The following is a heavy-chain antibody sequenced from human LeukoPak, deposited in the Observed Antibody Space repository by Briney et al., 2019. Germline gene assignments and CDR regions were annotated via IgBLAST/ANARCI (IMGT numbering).Heavy chain of an antibody. V-gene: IGHV1-69*13. CDR1: GGTFSSYA. Sequence: SVKVSCKAAGGTFSSYAISWVRQAPGQGLEWMGGIIPIFGTANYAQKFQGRVTITADESTSTAYMELSSLRSEDTAVYYCARDGDQRWLQPFDYWGQGTLVIVSS. CDR2: IIPIFGTA. CDR3: ARDGDQRWLQPFDY. D-gene: IGHD5-24*01. J-gene: IGHJ4*02.